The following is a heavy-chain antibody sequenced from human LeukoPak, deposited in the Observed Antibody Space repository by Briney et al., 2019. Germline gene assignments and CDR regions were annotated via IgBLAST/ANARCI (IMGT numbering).Heavy chain of an antibody. CDR1: GGSFSGYY. V-gene: IGHV4-34*01. CDR3: ARYSCPNGVCYYFDY. CDR2: INHSGST. Sequence: PSETLSLTCAVYGGSFSGYYWSWIRQPPGKGLEWIGEINHSGSTNYNPSLKSRVTILVDTSKNQFSLKLSSVTAADTAVYYCARYSCPNGVCYYFDYWGQGTLVTVSS. J-gene: IGHJ4*02. D-gene: IGHD2-8*01.